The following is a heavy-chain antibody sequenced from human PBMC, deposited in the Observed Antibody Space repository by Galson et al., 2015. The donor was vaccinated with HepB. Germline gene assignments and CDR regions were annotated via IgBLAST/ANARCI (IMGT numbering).Heavy chain of an antibody. CDR1: GFTFSNYG. J-gene: IGHJ3*02. CDR3: ARGTVVTSYGAFDI. D-gene: IGHD4-23*01. Sequence: SLRLSCAASGFTFSNYGMHWVRQAPGKGLEWVAVIWYDGSNKYYADSVKGRFTISRDNSKNTLYLQMNSLRDEDTAVYYCARGTVVTSYGAFDIWGQGTKVIVSS. V-gene: IGHV3-33*01. CDR2: IWYDGSNK.